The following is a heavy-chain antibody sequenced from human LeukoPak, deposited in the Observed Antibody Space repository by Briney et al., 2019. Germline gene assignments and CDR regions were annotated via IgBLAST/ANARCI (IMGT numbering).Heavy chain of an antibody. J-gene: IGHJ4*02. CDR3: TLIQGWGSGSYYRDF. D-gene: IGHD3-10*01. CDR1: GLSISNDW. V-gene: IGHV3-15*01. Sequence: GGSLRLSCAASGLSISNDWMNWVRQAPGKGLEWVARVKSKSTGETTDYAAPVKGRFTISRDDSKNTPYLQMNSLKTEDTAVYYCTLIQGWGSGSYYRDFWGQGTLVTVSS. CDR2: VKSKSTGETT.